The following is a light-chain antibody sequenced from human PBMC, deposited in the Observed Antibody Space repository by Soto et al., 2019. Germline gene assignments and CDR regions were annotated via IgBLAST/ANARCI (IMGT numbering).Light chain of an antibody. J-gene: IGKJ1*01. V-gene: IGKV1-5*03. Sequence: DIQMTQSPYTLSASVGDRVTITFRASPSISSWLAWYQQKPGKDPKLLMYKASILESGVPSRFSGSGSGTEFTLTISSLQADDFATYYCHQYNTFPWTFGQGTKVESK. CDR1: PSISSW. CDR3: HQYNTFPWT. CDR2: KAS.